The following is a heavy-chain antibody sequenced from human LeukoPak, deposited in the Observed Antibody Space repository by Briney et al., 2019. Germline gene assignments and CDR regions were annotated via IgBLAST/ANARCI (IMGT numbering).Heavy chain of an antibody. CDR2: ISSSSSYT. V-gene: IGHV3-11*05. CDR1: GLTFSDYY. D-gene: IGHD2-15*01. Sequence: PGGSLRLSCAASGLTFSDYYMRWIRQAPGKGLEWVSYISSSSSYTNYADSVKGRFTISRDNAKNSLYLQMNSLRAEDTAVYYCARDRYRSGGCCYDDAFDVWGQGTMVTVSS. CDR3: ARDRYRSGGCCYDDAFDV. J-gene: IGHJ3*01.